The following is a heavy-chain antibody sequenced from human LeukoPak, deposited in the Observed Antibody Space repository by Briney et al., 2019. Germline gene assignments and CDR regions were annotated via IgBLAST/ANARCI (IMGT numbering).Heavy chain of an antibody. CDR1: GGSFSSYY. J-gene: IGHJ4*02. CDR2: IYTSGST. V-gene: IGHV4-4*07. D-gene: IGHD6-13*01. Sequence: PSETLSLSCTVSGGSFSSYYWSWIRQPAGKGLEWVGRIYTSGSTNYNPSLKSRGTMSVDTSKNQFSLQLSSVTAADTAVYYCARLGSSWYSTAADYWGQGTLVTVSS. CDR3: ARLGSSWYSTAADY.